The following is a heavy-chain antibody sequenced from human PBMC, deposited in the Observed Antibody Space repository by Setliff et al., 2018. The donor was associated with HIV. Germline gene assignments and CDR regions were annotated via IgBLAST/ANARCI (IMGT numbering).Heavy chain of an antibody. D-gene: IGHD3-16*02. CDR2: IIPVFDTA. V-gene: IGHV1-69*13. Sequence: SVKVSCKASGGTFSSYAINWVRQAPGQGLEWMGGIIPVFDTANYAQKFQGRVTITADESTSTSSMELSSLGSDDTAVYYCARTFIGAERYFDYWGQGTLVTVSS. CDR1: GGTFSSYA. J-gene: IGHJ4*02. CDR3: ARTFIGAERYFDY.